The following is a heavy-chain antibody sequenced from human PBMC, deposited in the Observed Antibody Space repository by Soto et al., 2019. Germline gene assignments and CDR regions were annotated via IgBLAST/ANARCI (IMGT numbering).Heavy chain of an antibody. V-gene: IGHV1-8*02. CDR2: MAPYSGNT. D-gene: IGHD3-10*01. J-gene: IGHJ4*02. Sequence: GASVKVSCKASGYTFSSYDIHWLRQATGQGLEWVGWMAPYSGNTGYAQKFQGRVTMTRDTSINTAYMELSSLRSEDTAIYYCARVYGAGSFEYWGQGTLVTVSS. CDR3: ARVYGAGSFEY. CDR1: GYTFSSYD.